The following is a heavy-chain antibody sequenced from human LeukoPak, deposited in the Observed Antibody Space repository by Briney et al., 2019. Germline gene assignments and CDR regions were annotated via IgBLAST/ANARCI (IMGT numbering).Heavy chain of an antibody. D-gene: IGHD6-19*01. Sequence: GASVKVSCKASGYTFTSYGISWVRQAPGQGLEWRGWISAYNGNTNYAQKLQGRVTMTTDTSTSTAYMDLRSLRSDDTAVYYCARAGVAVAGTQYFQHWGQGTLVTVSS. J-gene: IGHJ1*01. CDR3: ARAGVAVAGTQYFQH. CDR2: ISAYNGNT. CDR1: GYTFTSYG. V-gene: IGHV1-18*01.